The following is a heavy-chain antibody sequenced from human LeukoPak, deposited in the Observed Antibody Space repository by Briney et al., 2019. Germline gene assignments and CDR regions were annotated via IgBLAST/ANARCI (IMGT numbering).Heavy chain of an antibody. V-gene: IGHV3-23*01. CDR1: GFAFSNYA. CDR3: AKDSSSGRIAIFGVIITYFDY. D-gene: IGHD3-3*01. CDR2: ISDSGSRT. J-gene: IGHJ4*02. Sequence: GGSLRLSCAASGFAFSNYAMNWVRQAPGKGLEWVSAISDSGSRTYYADSVKGRFTISRDNSKNMVYLQMNSLRAEDTAVYYCAKDSSSGRIAIFGVIITYFDYWGQGTLVTVSS.